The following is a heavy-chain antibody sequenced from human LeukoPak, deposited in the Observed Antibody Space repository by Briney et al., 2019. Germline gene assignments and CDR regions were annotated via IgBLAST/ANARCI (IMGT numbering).Heavy chain of an antibody. D-gene: IGHD6-13*01. CDR2: IYYSGST. CDR3: ARRLSSSHDY. CDR1: GGSISSYY. J-gene: IGHJ4*02. Sequence: PSETLSLTCTVSGGSISSYYWGWIRQPPGKGLEWIGSIYYSGSTYYNPSLKSRVTISVDTSKNQFSLKLSSVTAADTAVYYCARRLSSSHDYWGQGTLVTVSS. V-gene: IGHV4-39*01.